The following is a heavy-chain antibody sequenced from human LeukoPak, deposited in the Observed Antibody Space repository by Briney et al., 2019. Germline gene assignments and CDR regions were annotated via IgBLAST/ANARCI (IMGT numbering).Heavy chain of an antibody. D-gene: IGHD6-13*01. Sequence: ASLKVSCKASGYTFTNYGISWVRQAPGQGLEWMGWITAYNGNTNYAQKLQGRVTMTTDTSTNTAYMELRSLRSDDTAVYYCAREVGHYSRQNWLDPWGQGTLVNV. J-gene: IGHJ5*02. CDR2: ITAYNGNT. CDR1: GYTFTNYG. V-gene: IGHV1-18*01. CDR3: AREVGHYSRQNWLDP.